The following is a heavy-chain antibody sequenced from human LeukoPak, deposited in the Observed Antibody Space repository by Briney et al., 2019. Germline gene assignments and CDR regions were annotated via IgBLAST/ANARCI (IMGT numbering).Heavy chain of an antibody. CDR3: ARDSRRTTVAPY. CDR2: IYYSGST. D-gene: IGHD4-23*01. J-gene: IGHJ4*02. Sequence: PSETLSLTCNVSGDSISSGSYYWSWIRQHPGKGLEWIGYIYYSGSTYYNPSLKSRVTISVDTSKDQFSLKLSSVTAADTAVYYWARDSRRTTVAPYWGQGTLVTVSS. V-gene: IGHV4-31*03. CDR1: GDSISSGSYY.